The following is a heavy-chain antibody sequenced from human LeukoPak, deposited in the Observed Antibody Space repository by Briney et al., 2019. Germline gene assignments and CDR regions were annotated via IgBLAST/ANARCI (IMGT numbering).Heavy chain of an antibody. CDR2: ISAYNGNT. D-gene: IGHD3-10*01. CDR1: GYTFTAYY. Sequence: ASVKVSCKASGYTFTAYYVHWVRQAPGQGLEWMGWISAYNGNTNYAQKLQGRVTMTTDTSTSTAYMELRSLRSDDTAVYYCASLSGSYFGGLGYRGQGTLVTVSS. CDR3: ASLSGSYFGGLGY. J-gene: IGHJ4*02. V-gene: IGHV1-18*04.